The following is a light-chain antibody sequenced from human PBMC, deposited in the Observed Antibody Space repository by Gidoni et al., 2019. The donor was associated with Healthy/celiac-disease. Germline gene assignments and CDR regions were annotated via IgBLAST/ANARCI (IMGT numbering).Light chain of an antibody. CDR3: QQSYSTPST. CDR2: AAS. J-gene: IGKJ1*01. CDR1: QSISSY. Sequence: DIQLTQSPSSLSASVGDRVTITCRASQSISSYLNWYQQKPGKAPKLLIYAASSLQSGVPSRFSGSGSGTDFTLTISSLQPEDFATYYCQQSYSTPSTFGHXTKVEIK. V-gene: IGKV1-39*01.